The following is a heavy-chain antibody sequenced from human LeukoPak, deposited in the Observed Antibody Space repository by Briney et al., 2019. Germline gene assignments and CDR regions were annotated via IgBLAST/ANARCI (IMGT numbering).Heavy chain of an antibody. CDR2: ISYDGSNK. CDR1: GFTFSSYG. J-gene: IGHJ6*02. Sequence: GGSLRLSCAASGFTFSSYGMHWVRQAPGKGLEWVAVISYDGSNKYYADSVKGRFTISRDNSKNTLYLQMNSLRAEDTAVYYCAKDLGNNWNGGPYYYYGMDVWGQGTTVTVSS. V-gene: IGHV3-30*18. D-gene: IGHD1-1*01. CDR3: AKDLGNNWNGGPYYYYGMDV.